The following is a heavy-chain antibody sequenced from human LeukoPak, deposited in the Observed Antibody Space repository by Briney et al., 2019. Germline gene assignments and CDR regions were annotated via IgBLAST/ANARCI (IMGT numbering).Heavy chain of an antibody. CDR2: ITNSGDST. D-gene: IGHD1-1*01. CDR1: GFTFSAFG. Sequence: QSGGSLRLSCAASGFTFSAFGMNWVRQAPGKGLEWVSTITNSGDSTYYVDSVKGRFTISRDNSKNTLYLQMNSLRAEDTALYYCAKDFVRYNIQFDYWGQGALVTVSS. CDR3: AKDFVRYNIQFDY. J-gene: IGHJ4*02. V-gene: IGHV3-23*01.